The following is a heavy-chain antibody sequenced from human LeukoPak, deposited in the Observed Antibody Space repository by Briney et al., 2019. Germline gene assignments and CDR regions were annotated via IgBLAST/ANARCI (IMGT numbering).Heavy chain of an antibody. CDR1: GYTFTSYG. J-gene: IGHJ4*02. CDR2: ISAYNGNT. CDR3: AKTTYYYDSSVDSPPPTYFDY. Sequence: ASVKVSCKASGYTFTSYGISWVRPAPGQGLEWMGWISAYNGNTNYAQKLQGRVTMTTDTSTSTAYMELRSLRSDDTAVYYYAKTTYYYDSSVDSPPPTYFDYWGQGTLVTVSS. D-gene: IGHD3-22*01. V-gene: IGHV1-18*01.